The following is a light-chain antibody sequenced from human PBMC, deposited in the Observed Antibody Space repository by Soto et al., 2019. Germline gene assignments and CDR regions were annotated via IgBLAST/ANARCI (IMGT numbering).Light chain of an antibody. CDR1: SSDVGSYNL. Sequence: QSALTQPASVSGSPGQSITISCTGTSSDVGSYNLVSWYQQHPGKAPKLMIYEVSKRPSGVSNRFSGSKSGNTASLTISRLQAADEADYYCCSYAAGGVVFGGGTKLTVL. V-gene: IGLV2-23*02. J-gene: IGLJ2*01. CDR2: EVS. CDR3: CSYAAGGVV.